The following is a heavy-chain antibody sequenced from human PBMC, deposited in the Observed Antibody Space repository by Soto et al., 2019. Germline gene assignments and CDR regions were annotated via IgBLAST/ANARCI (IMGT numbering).Heavy chain of an antibody. CDR1: GFTFSSYA. D-gene: IGHD6-19*01. V-gene: IGHV3-23*01. J-gene: IGHJ6*02. CDR2: ISGSGGST. Sequence: PGGSLRLSCAASGFTFSSYAMSWVRQAPGKGLEWVSAISGSGGSTYYADSVKGRFTISRDNSKNTLYLQMNSLRAEDTAVYYCAKSFGIAVAGTYYYYGIDVWGQGTKVTVSS. CDR3: AKSFGIAVAGTYYYYGIDV.